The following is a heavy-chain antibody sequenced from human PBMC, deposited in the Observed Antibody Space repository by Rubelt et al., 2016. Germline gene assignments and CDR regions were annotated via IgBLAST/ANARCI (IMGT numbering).Heavy chain of an antibody. J-gene: IGHJ5*02. V-gene: IGHV3-33*05. Sequence: YDGSNKYYADSVKGRFTISRDNSKNTLYLQMNSLRAEDTAVYYCAGVQTYSYGNWFDPWGQGTLVTVSS. CDR2: YDGSNK. CDR3: AGVQTYSYGNWFDP. D-gene: IGHD3-10*01.